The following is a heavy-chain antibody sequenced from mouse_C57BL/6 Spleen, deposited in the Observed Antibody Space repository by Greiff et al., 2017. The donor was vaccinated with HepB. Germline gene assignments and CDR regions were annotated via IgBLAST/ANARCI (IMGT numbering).Heavy chain of an antibody. Sequence: VQLQQSGPELVKPGASVKISCKASGYAFSSSWMNWVKQRPGKGLEWIGRIYPEDGDTNYNGKFKGKATLTADKSSSTAYMQLSSLTSEDSAVYFCARSDYSNPLYYAMDYWGQGTSVTVSS. D-gene: IGHD2-5*01. V-gene: IGHV1-82*01. CDR2: IYPEDGDT. J-gene: IGHJ4*01. CDR3: ARSDYSNPLYYAMDY. CDR1: GYAFSSSW.